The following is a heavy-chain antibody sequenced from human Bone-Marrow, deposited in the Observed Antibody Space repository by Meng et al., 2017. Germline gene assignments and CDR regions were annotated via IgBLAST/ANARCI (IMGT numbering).Heavy chain of an antibody. CDR2: IGGSGGSI. D-gene: IGHD6-13*01. CDR1: GFTFSSYE. CDR3: ARRVYIAVADYWYFDL. Sequence: GESLKISCAASGFTFSSYEMNWVRQAPGKGLEWVSYIGGSGGSIFYADSVKGRFTISRDNTKNSLFLQMNSLRAEDTAVYYCARRVYIAVADYWYFDLWGRGTLVTVSS. V-gene: IGHV3-48*03. J-gene: IGHJ2*01.